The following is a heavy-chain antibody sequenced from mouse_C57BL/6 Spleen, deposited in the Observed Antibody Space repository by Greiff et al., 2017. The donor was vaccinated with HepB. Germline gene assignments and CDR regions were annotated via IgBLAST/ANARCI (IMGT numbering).Heavy chain of an antibody. D-gene: IGHD1-1*01. CDR1: GFTFSSYG. CDR2: ISSGGSYT. J-gene: IGHJ2*01. V-gene: IGHV5-6*02. CDR3: ARDYYGSSSYFDY. Sequence: DVKLVESGGDLVKPGGSLKLSCAASGFTFSSYGMSWVRQTPDKRLEWVATISSGGSYTYYPDSVKGRFTISRDNAKNTLYLQMSSLKSEDTAMYYCARDYYGSSSYFDYWGQGTTLTVSS.